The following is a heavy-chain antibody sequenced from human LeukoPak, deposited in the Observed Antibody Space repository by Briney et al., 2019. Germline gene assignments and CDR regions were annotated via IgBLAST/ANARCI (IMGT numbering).Heavy chain of an antibody. CDR2: IYWDDDK. J-gene: IGHJ3*02. V-gene: IGHV2-5*02. D-gene: IGHD4-17*01. Sequence: SGPALVKPTQTLTLTCTFSGFSLSTSGVGVGWIRQPPGKALEWLALIYWDDDKRYSPSLKSRLTITKDTSKNQVVLTMTNMDPVDTATYYCAHRRDDYGDSDAFDIWGQGTMVTVSS. CDR3: AHRRDDYGDSDAFDI. CDR1: GFSLSTSGVG.